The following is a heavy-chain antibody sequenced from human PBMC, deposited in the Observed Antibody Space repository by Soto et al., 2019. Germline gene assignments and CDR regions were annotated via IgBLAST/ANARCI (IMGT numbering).Heavy chain of an antibody. D-gene: IGHD2-15*01. V-gene: IGHV3-23*01. CDR1: GFTFTSYA. J-gene: IGHJ4*02. CDR2: ISSGGST. Sequence: GGSLRLSCAASGFTFTSYAMGWVRQAPGKGLEWVSVISSGGSTYYADSVRGRFTISRDNSKDTLSLQMNSLRAEDTAVYYCAKRRGAGGHFDYWGQGALVTVSA. CDR3: AKRRGAGGHFDY.